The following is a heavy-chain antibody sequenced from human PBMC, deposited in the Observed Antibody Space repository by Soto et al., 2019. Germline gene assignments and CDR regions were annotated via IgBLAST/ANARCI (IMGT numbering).Heavy chain of an antibody. V-gene: IGHV1-69*13. CDR3: ARDKYCSGGSCYNREGFLDYYGMDV. D-gene: IGHD2-15*01. J-gene: IGHJ6*02. CDR1: GYTFTSYG. CDR2: ISANFGTA. Sequence: ASVKVSCKASGYTFTSYGISWVRQAPGQGLEWMGWISANFGTANYAQKFQGRVTITADESTSTAYMELSSLRSEDTAVYYCARDKYCSGGSCYNREGFLDYYGMDVWGQGTTVTVSS.